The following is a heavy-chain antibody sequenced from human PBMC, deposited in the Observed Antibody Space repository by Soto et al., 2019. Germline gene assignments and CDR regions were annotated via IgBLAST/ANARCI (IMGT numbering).Heavy chain of an antibody. Sequence: QVQLQQWGAGLLKPSETLSLTCAVYGGSFSGYYWSWIRQPPGKGLEWIGEINHSGSTNYNPSPKSRVTISVDTSKNQFSLKLSSVTAADTAVYYCARGLLVDTAQSFDYWGQGTLVTVSS. J-gene: IGHJ4*02. CDR2: INHSGST. CDR1: GGSFSGYY. D-gene: IGHD5-18*01. CDR3: ARGLLVDTAQSFDY. V-gene: IGHV4-34*01.